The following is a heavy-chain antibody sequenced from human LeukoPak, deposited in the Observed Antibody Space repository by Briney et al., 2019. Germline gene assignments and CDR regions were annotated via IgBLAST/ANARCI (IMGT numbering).Heavy chain of an antibody. J-gene: IGHJ3*02. Sequence: PGGSLRLSCAASGFTFSSYAMSWVRQAPGEGLEWVSAISGSGGSTYYADSVKGRFTISRDTSKHTLYLQMNSLRAEDTAVYYCAKDSLEYSSGFDAFDIWGQGTMVTVSS. CDR1: GFTFSSYA. V-gene: IGHV3-23*01. D-gene: IGHD6-19*01. CDR3: AKDSLEYSSGFDAFDI. CDR2: ISGSGGST.